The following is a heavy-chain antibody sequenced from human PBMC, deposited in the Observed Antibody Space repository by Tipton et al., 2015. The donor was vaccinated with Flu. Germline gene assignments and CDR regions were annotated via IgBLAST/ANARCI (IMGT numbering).Heavy chain of an antibody. CDR1: GFTFSSYW. D-gene: IGHD2-21*01. Sequence: LSLTCAASGFTFSSYWMSWVRQAPGKGLEWVANIKQDGSEKYYVDSVKGRFTISRDNAKNSLYLQMNSLRAEDTAVYYCARDALAYCGGDCYSGAFDIWGQGTMVTVSS. CDR2: IKQDGSEK. V-gene: IGHV3-7*01. CDR3: ARDALAYCGGDCYSGAFDI. J-gene: IGHJ3*02.